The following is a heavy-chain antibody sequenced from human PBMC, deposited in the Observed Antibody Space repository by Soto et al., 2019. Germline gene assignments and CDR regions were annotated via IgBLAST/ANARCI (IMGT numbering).Heavy chain of an antibody. CDR1: GYTFTNYG. J-gene: IGHJ6*03. Sequence: QLQLVQSGAEVKKPGASVKVSCKASGYTFTNYGLNWVRQAPGQVREWMGCISPYNGNRNYSQKLQDRVAMTTDTSTSTAYVELRSLSADDTHKYYCARSPTSGRYFYHMDVWGTGTTVTVSS. D-gene: IGHD1-26*01. V-gene: IGHV1-18*01. CDR2: ISPYNGNR. CDR3: ARSPTSGRYFYHMDV.